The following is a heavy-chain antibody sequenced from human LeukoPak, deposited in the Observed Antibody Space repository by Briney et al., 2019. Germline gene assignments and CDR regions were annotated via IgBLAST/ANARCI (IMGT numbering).Heavy chain of an antibody. Sequence: GASVKVSCKASGYSFTSYYMHWVRQAPGQGLEWMGLINPSGSSTTYAQRSQGRVTMTRDISTSTDYMELTSLTSDDTAMYYCARDNSVGETAWWFDPWGQGTLVTVSS. CDR1: GYSFTSYY. CDR3: ARDNSVGETAWWFDP. CDR2: INPSGSST. J-gene: IGHJ5*02. V-gene: IGHV1-46*01. D-gene: IGHD1-26*01.